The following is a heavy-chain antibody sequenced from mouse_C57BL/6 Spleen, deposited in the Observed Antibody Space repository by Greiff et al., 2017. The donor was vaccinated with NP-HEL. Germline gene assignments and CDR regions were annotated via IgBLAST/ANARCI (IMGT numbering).Heavy chain of an antibody. CDR3: ARDGSDEGNARDY. J-gene: IGHJ4*01. D-gene: IGHD2-2*01. V-gene: IGHV5-4*01. Sequence: EVQGVESGGGLVKPGGSLKLSCAASGFTFSSYAMSWVRQTPEKRLEWVATISDGGSYTYYPDNVKGRFTISRANAKNTLYLPMSHLKSEDTAMYYGARDGSDEGNARDYWGQGTSVTVSS. CDR2: ISDGGSYT. CDR1: GFTFSSYA.